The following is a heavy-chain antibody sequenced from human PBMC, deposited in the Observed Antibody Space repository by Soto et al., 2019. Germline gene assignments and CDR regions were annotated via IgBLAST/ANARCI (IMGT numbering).Heavy chain of an antibody. CDR2: IIPIFGTA. Sequence: SVKVSCKASGGTFSSYAISWVRQAPGQGLEWMGGIIPIFGTANYAQKFQGRVTITADESTSTAYMELSSLRAEDTAVYYCARDSGYSGNALDYWGQGTLVTVSS. D-gene: IGHD5-12*01. CDR3: ARDSGYSGNALDY. CDR1: GGTFSSYA. V-gene: IGHV1-69*13. J-gene: IGHJ4*02.